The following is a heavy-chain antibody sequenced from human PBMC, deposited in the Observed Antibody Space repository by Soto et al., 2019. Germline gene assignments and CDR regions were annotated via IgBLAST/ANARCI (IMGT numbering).Heavy chain of an antibody. CDR2: IYYSGST. D-gene: IGHD3-10*01. Sequence: ETLSLTCTVSGASLSSYYWSWIRQPPGKGLEWIGYIYYSGSTNYNPSLKSRVTISVDTSKNQFSLKLSSVTAADTAMYYCARGPGDFDYWGQGTLVTVSS. CDR3: ARGPGDFDY. V-gene: IGHV4-59*01. CDR1: GASLSSYY. J-gene: IGHJ4*02.